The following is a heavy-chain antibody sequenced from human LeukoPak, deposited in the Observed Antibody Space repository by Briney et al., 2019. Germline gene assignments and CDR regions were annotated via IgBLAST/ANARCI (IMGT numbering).Heavy chain of an antibody. D-gene: IGHD6-19*01. CDR3: ARERREKGLVLVPLDL. J-gene: IGHJ3*01. V-gene: IGHV1-69*04. CDR2: IIPILGIA. CDR1: GGTFSSYA. Sequence: SVKVSCKASGGTFSSYAISWVRQAPGQGLEWMGRIIPILGIANYAQKFQGRVTITADKSTSTAYMELSSLRSEDTAVYYCARERREKGLVLVPLDLWGQGTKATVSS.